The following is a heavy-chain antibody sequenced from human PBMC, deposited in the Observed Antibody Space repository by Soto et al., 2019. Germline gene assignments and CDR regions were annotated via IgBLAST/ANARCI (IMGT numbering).Heavy chain of an antibody. CDR2: IIPISDTT. D-gene: IGHD2-2*01. CDR1: GGTFSSYA. V-gene: IGHV1-69*01. CDR3: ARSQVSSTSLEIYYYYCYGMDV. J-gene: IGHJ6*02. Sequence: QVQLVQSGAEVKKPGSSVKVSCKASGGTFSSYAISWVRQAPGQGLEWMGGIIPISDTTNYAQKFQGRVTITADESTSTAYMELSSLRSEDTAVYYCARSQVSSTSLEIYYYYCYGMDVWGQGTTVTVSS.